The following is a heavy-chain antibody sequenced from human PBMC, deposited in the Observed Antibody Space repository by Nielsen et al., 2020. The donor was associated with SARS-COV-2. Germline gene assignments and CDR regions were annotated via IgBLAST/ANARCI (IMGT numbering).Heavy chain of an antibody. Sequence: GESLKISCAASGFTFSSYGMHWVRQAPGKGLEWMAFIRYDGSNKYYADSVKGRFTISRDNSKNTLYLQMNSLRAEDTAVYYCAGHPYYYYGMDVWGQGTTVTVSS. CDR3: AGHPYYYYGMDV. V-gene: IGHV3-30*02. CDR2: IRYDGSNK. CDR1: GFTFSSYG. J-gene: IGHJ6*02.